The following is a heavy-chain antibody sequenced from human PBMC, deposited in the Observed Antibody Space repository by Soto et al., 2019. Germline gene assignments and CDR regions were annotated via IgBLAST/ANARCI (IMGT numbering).Heavy chain of an antibody. Sequence: WGSLRLSCGASGLTLSRYRMTWVRQAPGKGVEWGANINRDGSEKYYVDSAKGRFTISRDKAKNSLYLQMNSLRAEDTAVYYCARDKMAYCSGDCYAGSYYYGMDVGGQGTTVTVSS. V-gene: IGHV3-7*03. CDR2: INRDGSEK. CDR1: GLTLSRYR. J-gene: IGHJ6*02. CDR3: ARDKMAYCSGDCYAGSYYYGMDV. D-gene: IGHD2-21*02.